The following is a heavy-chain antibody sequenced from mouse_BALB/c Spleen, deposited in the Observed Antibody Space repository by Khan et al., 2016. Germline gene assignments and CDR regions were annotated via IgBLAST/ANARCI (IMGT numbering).Heavy chain of an antibody. Sequence: QIQLVQSGPELKKPGKTVKISCKASGYTFTNYGMNWVKQAPGKGLKWMGWINTYSGGSTYADDFKGRFAFSLETSANTAYLQINNLKNEDTATDCCARYRYYYGSSRYFDVWGARTTVTVSA. J-gene: IGHJ1*01. CDR3: ARYRYYYGSSRYFDV. V-gene: IGHV9-3-1*01. D-gene: IGHD1-1*01. CDR2: INTYSGGS. CDR1: GYTFTNYG.